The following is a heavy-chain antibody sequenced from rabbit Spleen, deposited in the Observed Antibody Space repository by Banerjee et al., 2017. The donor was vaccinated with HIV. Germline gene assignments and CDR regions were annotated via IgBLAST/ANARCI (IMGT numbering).Heavy chain of an antibody. J-gene: IGHJ6*01. Sequence: QEQLVESGGGLVQPGGSLKLPCKASEFDFSSYGMSWVRQAPGKGLEWIGCFYTGNSKNYYASWAKGRFTISRTSSTTVTLQMTSLTVADTATYFCARDTGSSFSTYGMDLWGQGTLVTVS. D-gene: IGHD8-1*01. CDR1: EFDFSSYG. CDR2: FYTGNSKN. V-gene: IGHV1S45*01. CDR3: ARDTGSSFSTYGMDL.